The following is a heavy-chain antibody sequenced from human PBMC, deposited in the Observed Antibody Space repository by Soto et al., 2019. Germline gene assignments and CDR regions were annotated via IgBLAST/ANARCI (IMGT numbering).Heavy chain of an antibody. V-gene: IGHV1-69*06. CDR2: IIPIFGTA. CDR3: ARDPMSRLVGANWNYYYGMDV. J-gene: IGHJ6*02. D-gene: IGHD1-26*01. CDR1: GGTFSSYA. Sequence: SVKFSGKASGGTFSSYAISWLRQAPGQGLEWMGVIIPIFGTANYAQKFQGRVTITAYKSTSTAYMELSSLRSEDTAVYYCARDPMSRLVGANWNYYYGMDVWGQGTTVTVSS.